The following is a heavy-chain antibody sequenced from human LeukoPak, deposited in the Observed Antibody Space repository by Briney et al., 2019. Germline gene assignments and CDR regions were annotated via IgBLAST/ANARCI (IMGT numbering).Heavy chain of an antibody. CDR3: ARVKGVRRGKYYDSSGFFDY. D-gene: IGHD3-22*01. Sequence: PSETLSLTCTVSGGSISSGGYYWSWIRQHPGKGLEWIGYIYYSGSTYYNPSLKSRVTISVDTSKNQFSLKLSSVTAADTAVYYCARVKGVRRGKYYDSSGFFDYWGLGTLVTVSS. CDR1: GGSISSGGYY. CDR2: IYYSGST. V-gene: IGHV4-31*03. J-gene: IGHJ4*02.